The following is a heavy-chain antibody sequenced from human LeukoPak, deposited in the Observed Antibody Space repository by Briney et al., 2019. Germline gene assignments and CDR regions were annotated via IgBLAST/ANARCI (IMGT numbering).Heavy chain of an antibody. Sequence: GGSLRLSCAASGFTFSSYGMHWVRQAPGKGLEWVAVIWYDGSNKYYADSVKGRFTISRDNAKNSLYLQMNSLRAEDTALYYCAKGDNYYDALDYWGQGTLVTVSS. D-gene: IGHD3-22*01. J-gene: IGHJ4*02. V-gene: IGHV3-33*03. CDR2: IWYDGSNK. CDR1: GFTFSSYG. CDR3: AKGDNYYDALDY.